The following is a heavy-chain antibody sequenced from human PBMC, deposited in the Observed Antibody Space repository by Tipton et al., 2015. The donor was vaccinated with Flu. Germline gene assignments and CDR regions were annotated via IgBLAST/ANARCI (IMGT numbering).Heavy chain of an antibody. V-gene: IGHV3-33*01. CDR3: ARDGVSAVVAAAPVYGLDV. J-gene: IGHJ6*02. Sequence: SLRLSCAASGFTFSSYGMHWVRQAPGKGLEWVAVIWYDGSNKYYADSVKGRFTISRDNSKNTLYLQMNSLRAEDTAVHYCARDGVSAVVAAAPVYGLDVWGQGTTVTVSS. CDR2: IWYDGSNK. CDR1: GFTFSSYG. D-gene: IGHD2-15*01.